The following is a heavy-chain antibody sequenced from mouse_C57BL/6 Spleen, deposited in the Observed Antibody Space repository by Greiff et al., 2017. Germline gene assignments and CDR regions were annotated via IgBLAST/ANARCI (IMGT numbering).Heavy chain of an antibody. J-gene: IGHJ1*03. CDR2: INPSNGGT. CDR1: GYTFTSYW. Sequence: QVQLQQPGTDLVKPGASVKLSCKASGYTFTSYWMHWVKQRPGQGLEWIGNINPSNGGTNYNEKFKSKATLTVGKSSSTAYMQLSSLTSEDSAVYYCARSVVASYWYFEVWGTGTRVSV. CDR3: ARSVVASYWYFEV. V-gene: IGHV1-53*01. D-gene: IGHD1-1*01.